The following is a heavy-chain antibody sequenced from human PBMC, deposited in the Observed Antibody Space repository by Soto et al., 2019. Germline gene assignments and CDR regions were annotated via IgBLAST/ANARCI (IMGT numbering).Heavy chain of an antibody. Sequence: SVKVSCNASRGTFSSYAISWVRQAPGQGLEWMGGIIPIFGTANYAQKFQGRVTITADESTSTAYMELSSLRSEDTAGYYCARGGLELVRGVIITWSYYFDYWGQGTLVTV. CDR3: ARGGLELVRGVIITWSYYFDY. J-gene: IGHJ4*02. CDR1: RGTFSSYA. CDR2: IIPIFGTA. V-gene: IGHV1-69*13. D-gene: IGHD3-10*01.